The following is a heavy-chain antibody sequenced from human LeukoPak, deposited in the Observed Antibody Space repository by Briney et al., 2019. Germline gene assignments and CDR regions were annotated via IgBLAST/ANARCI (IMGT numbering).Heavy chain of an antibody. D-gene: IGHD6-19*01. J-gene: IGHJ4*02. V-gene: IGHV3-66*04. CDR2: IYDGGAT. CDR3: ARRGEGSTGWHYFEY. Sequence: PGGSLRLSCAASGFIISTKCMSWVRQAPGKGLEWVSAIYDGGATYYRDSVNGRFTISRDSSKNTVYLQMNSLRDEDTAVYYCARRGEGSTGWHYFEYWGQGTLVTVSS. CDR1: GFIISTKC.